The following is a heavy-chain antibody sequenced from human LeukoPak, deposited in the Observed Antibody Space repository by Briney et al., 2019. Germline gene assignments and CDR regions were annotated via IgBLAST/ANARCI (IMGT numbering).Heavy chain of an antibody. D-gene: IGHD4-23*01. J-gene: IGHJ6*02. CDR1: GYTSTGYY. CDR3: ARDVGNGFGMDV. CDR2: INPNSGGT. V-gene: IGHV1-2*02. Sequence: ASVKVSCKASGYTSTGYYMHWVRQAPGQGLEWMGWINPNSGGTNYAQKFQGRVTMTRDTSISTAYMELSRLRSDDTAVYYCARDVGNGFGMDVWGQGTTVTVSS.